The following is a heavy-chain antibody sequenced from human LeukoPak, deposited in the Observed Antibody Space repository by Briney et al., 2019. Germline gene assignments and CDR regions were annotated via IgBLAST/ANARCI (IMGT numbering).Heavy chain of an antibody. CDR2: ISEDTSII. J-gene: IGHJ5*02. V-gene: IGHV3-48*01. Sequence: GGSLRLSCAASGFTFSLYGMNWVRQAPGKGLEWVSYISEDTSIIHYADSAKGRFTISRDNAKNSLYLQMSSLRVVDTAVYYCATTGVRRDNWFDPWGQGTLVTVSS. CDR1: GFTFSLYG. CDR3: ATTGVRRDNWFDP. D-gene: IGHD3-10*01.